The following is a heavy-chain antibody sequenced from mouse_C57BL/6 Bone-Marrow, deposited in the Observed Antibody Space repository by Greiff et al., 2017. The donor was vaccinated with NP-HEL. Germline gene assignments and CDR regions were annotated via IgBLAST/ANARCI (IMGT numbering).Heavy chain of an antibody. CDR1: GYAFSSSW. Sequence: VKLMESGPELVKPGASVKISCKASGYAFSSSWMNWVKQRPGKGLEWIGRIYPGDGDTNYNGKFKGKATLTADKSSSTAYMQLSSLTSEDSAVYFCARSLYYYGSSYGFYAMDYWGQGTSVTVSS. CDR2: IYPGDGDT. D-gene: IGHD1-1*01. CDR3: ARSLYYYGSSYGFYAMDY. V-gene: IGHV1-82*01. J-gene: IGHJ4*01.